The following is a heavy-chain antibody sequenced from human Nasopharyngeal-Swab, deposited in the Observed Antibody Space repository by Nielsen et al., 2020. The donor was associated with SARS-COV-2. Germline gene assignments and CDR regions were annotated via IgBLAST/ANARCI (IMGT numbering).Heavy chain of an antibody. CDR1: GDSIASNHW. D-gene: IGHD2-15*01. Sequence: SETLSLTCSVFGDSIASNHWWSWVRQPPGKGLEWIGEFYHSGTPSYNPSLESRVTISVDESKNEFSLKVRSLTAADTAVYYCASQFCSGSSCFSGDGFDIWGQGTMVTVSS. CDR3: ASQFCSGSSCFSGDGFDI. V-gene: IGHV4/OR15-8*01. J-gene: IGHJ3*02. CDR2: FYHSGTP.